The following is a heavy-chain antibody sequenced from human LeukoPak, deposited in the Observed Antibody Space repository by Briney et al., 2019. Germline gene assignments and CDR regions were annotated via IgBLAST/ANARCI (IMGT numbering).Heavy chain of an antibody. V-gene: IGHV1-8*03. Sequence: GGSVKVSCKASGYSFTTYDFNGVGQATGKGLEWMGWMNHKSGYTDYARMFQGRVTFTQTTPTGSVIMEMCGWRSEDTALDYCARMAGSIDYLGKGTLGTVST. D-gene: IGHD1-26*01. J-gene: IGHJ4*02. CDR1: GYSFTTYD. CDR2: MNHKSGYT. CDR3: ARMAGSIDY.